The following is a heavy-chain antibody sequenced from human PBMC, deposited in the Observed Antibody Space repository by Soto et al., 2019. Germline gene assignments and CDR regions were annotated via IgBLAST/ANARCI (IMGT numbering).Heavy chain of an antibody. D-gene: IGHD1-1*01. CDR2: VNHLETT. V-gene: IGHV4-30-2*01. J-gene: IGHJ4*02. CDR1: GDPITWGGYS. Sequence: RSVTCPASGDPITWGGYSWSWIRQTPGKGLEWIGYVNHLETTFYNPSFESRLTLSIDRAKNQFSLKLHSMSAADRAVYFCDRGGGYHSFASWGQGILVTGTS. CDR3: DRGGGYHSFAS.